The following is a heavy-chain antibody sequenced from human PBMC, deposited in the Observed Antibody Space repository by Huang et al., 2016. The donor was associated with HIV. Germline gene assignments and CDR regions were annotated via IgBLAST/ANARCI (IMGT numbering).Heavy chain of an antibody. CDR3: RGDIVVVVAATRYYFDY. CDR2: IYYRGST. CDR1: GGSISSSSYY. D-gene: IGHD2-15*01. J-gene: IGHJ4*02. Sequence: QLQLQESGPGLVKPSETLSLTCTVSGGSISSSSYYWGWIRQPPGKGLEGIGSIYYRGSTYYNPSLKSRVTLSVDTSKNQFSLKLSSVTAADTAVYYCRGDIVVVVAATRYYFDYWGQGTLVTVSS. V-gene: IGHV4-39*01.